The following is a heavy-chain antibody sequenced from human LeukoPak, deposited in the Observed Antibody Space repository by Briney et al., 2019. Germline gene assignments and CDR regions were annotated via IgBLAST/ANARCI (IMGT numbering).Heavy chain of an antibody. D-gene: IGHD6-13*01. V-gene: IGHV3-53*01. J-gene: IGHJ4*02. CDR2: LYNTGKT. Sequence: GGSLTLACSASAFTVNSNYLSWVRQAPGKGLEWVSTLYNTGKTYYADSVKGRFSISRDTSKNTPFLQMNSLRAEDTAVYYCARLTPAAGRLYFVDWGPGTLVTVSS. CDR3: ARLTPAAGRLYFVD. CDR1: AFTVNSNY.